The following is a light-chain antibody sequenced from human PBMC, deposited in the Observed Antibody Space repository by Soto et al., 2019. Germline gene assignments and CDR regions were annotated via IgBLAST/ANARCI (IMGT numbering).Light chain of an antibody. J-gene: IGKJ1*01. CDR3: HHEGRP. CDR1: QRVPSDY. Sequence: EIVLTHSPGPLSLSPGERATLSCRAIQRVPSDYLALYQQKPGQAPRLLIHVASSRATGIPDRFSGSGSGTDFTFTIIRREPVDFARYYWHHEGRPFGQRTKADIK. CDR2: VAS. V-gene: IGKV3-20*01.